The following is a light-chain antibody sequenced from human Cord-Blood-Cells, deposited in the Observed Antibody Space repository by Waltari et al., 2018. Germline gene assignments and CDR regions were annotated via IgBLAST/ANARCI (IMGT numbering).Light chain of an antibody. J-gene: IGLJ2*01. CDR2: YDS. V-gene: IGLV3-21*04. Sequence: SYVLTQPPSVSVAPGKTARITCGGNNIGSKSVHWYQQKPGQAPVLVIYYDSDRPSGIPERVSGSNSGNTATLTISRVEAEDEADYYCQVWDSSSDHNVVFGGGTKLTVL. CDR3: QVWDSSSDHNVV. CDR1: NIGSKS.